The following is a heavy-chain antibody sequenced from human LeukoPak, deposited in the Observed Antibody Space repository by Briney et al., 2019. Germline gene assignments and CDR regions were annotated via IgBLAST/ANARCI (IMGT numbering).Heavy chain of an antibody. V-gene: IGHV4-4*07. D-gene: IGHD1-26*01. CDR2: IYTSGST. J-gene: IGHJ5*02. CDR1: GGSISSYY. CDR3: ARDVKWELVRWFDP. Sequence: SETLSLTCAVSGGSISSYYWSWIRQPAGKGLEWIGRIYTSGSTNYNPSLKSRVTMSVDTSKNQFSLKLSSVTAADTAVYYCARDVKWELVRWFDPWGQGTLVTVSS.